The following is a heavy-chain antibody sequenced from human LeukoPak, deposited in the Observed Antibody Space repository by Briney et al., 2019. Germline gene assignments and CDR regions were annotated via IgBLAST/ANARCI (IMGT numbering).Heavy chain of an antibody. V-gene: IGHV3-30-3*01. Sequence: GRSLRLSCAASGFTFSSYTMHWVRQAPGKGLEWVAAISYDGSTKYYADSVKGRFTISRDNSKNMLYLQMNSLRADDTAVYYCARVMGAFGDYWGQGTLVTASS. CDR3: ARVMGAFGDY. D-gene: IGHD1-26*01. J-gene: IGHJ4*02. CDR1: GFTFSSYT. CDR2: ISYDGSTK.